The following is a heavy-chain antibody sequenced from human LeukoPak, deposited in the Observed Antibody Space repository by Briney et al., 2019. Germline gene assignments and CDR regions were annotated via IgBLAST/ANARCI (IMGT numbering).Heavy chain of an antibody. CDR1: GYTFTSYG. Sequence: ASVKVSCKASGYTFTSYGISWVRQAPGQGLEWMGWINPNSGGTNYAQKFQGGVTMTRDTSISTAYMELSRLRSDDTAVYYCARDWGDILTGYGEDAFDIWGQGTMVTVSS. CDR3: ARDWGDILTGYGEDAFDI. CDR2: INPNSGGT. J-gene: IGHJ3*02. D-gene: IGHD3-9*01. V-gene: IGHV1-2*02.